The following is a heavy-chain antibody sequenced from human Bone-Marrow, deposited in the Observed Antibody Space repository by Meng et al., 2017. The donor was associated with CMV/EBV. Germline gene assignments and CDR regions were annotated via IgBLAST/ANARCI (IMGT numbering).Heavy chain of an antibody. CDR3: ATTVTPVIYYYYYGMDV. CDR1: GFTFSSYA. D-gene: IGHD4-11*01. Sequence: GESLKISCAASGFTFSSYAMSWVRQAPGKGLEWVSAISGSGGSTYYADSVKGRFTISRDNSKNTLYLQMNSLRAEDTAVYYCATTVTPVIYYYYYGMDVWGQGTTVTVSS. J-gene: IGHJ6*02. CDR2: ISGSGGST. V-gene: IGHV3-23*01.